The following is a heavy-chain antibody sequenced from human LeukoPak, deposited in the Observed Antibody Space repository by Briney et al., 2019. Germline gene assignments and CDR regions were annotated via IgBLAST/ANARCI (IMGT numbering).Heavy chain of an antibody. Sequence: SETLSLTCAVYGGSFSGYYWSWIRQPPGKGLGWIGEINHSGSTNYNPSLKSRVTISVDTSKNQFSLKLSSVTAADTAVYYCARRTHYYYDSSGYSYWGQGTLVTVSS. J-gene: IGHJ4*02. V-gene: IGHV4-34*01. CDR1: GGSFSGYY. CDR3: ARRTHYYYDSSGYSY. D-gene: IGHD3-22*01. CDR2: INHSGST.